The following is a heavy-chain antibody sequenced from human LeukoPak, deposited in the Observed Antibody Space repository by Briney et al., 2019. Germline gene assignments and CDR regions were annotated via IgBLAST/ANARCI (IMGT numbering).Heavy chain of an antibody. CDR2: ISPGDSDT. Sequence: GESLQISCKASGYSFTNYWIGWVRQVPGKGLEWMGIISPGDSDTTYSPSFQGQVTISADKSITTAYLQWSSLKASDTAMYYCARADFDFTTGTPLVRAFDIWGQGTMVIVSS. V-gene: IGHV5-51*01. CDR1: GYSFTNYW. CDR3: ARADFDFTTGTPLVRAFDI. J-gene: IGHJ3*02. D-gene: IGHD1-1*01.